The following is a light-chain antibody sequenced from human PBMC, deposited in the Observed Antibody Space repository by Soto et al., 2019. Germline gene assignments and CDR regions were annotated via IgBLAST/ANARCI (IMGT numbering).Light chain of an antibody. V-gene: IGKV3-20*01. CDR2: GAA. CDR3: QQYGTSPRT. J-gene: IGKJ1*01. CDR1: QTVSSSC. Sequence: EIVLTQSPGTLSLSPGDGATLSCRVSQTVSSSCLAWYQQKPGQAPRLLIYGAASRATGIPDRFSGSGSGTDFTLTISRLEPEDFAVYYCQQYGTSPRTFGQGTKVEIK.